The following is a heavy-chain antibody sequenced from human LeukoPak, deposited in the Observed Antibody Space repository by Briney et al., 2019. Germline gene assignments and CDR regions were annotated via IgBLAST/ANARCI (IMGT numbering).Heavy chain of an antibody. CDR1: GYTFTGYY. V-gene: IGHV1-2*02. D-gene: IGHD2-15*01. CDR2: INPNSGGT. CDR3: APASAVVAASFSGYYYYMDV. Sequence: ASVKVSCKASGYTFTGYYMHWVRQAPGQGLEWMGWINPNSGGTNYAQKFQGRVTMTRDTSISTAYMELSRLRADDTAVYYCAPASAVVAASFSGYYYYMDVWGKGPTVTVSS. J-gene: IGHJ6*03.